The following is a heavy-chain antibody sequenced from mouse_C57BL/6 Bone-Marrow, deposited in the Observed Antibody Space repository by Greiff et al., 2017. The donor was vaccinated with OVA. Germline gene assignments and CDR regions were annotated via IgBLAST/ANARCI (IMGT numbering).Heavy chain of an antibody. D-gene: IGHD1-1*01. CDR1: GYTFTSYG. CDR3: ARRDYYGSRGDY. V-gene: IGHV1-81*01. J-gene: IGHJ2*01. Sequence: VQLQQSGAELARPGASVKLSCKASGYTFTSYGISWVKQRTGQGLEWIGEIYPRSGNTYYNEKFKGKATLTADKSSSTAYMELRSLTSEDSAVYFCARRDYYGSRGDYWGQGTTLTVSS. CDR2: IYPRSGNT.